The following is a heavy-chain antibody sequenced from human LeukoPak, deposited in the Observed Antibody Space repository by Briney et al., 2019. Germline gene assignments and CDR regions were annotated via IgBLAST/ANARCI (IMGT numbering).Heavy chain of an antibody. CDR2: ISAQNGNT. CDR3: ARESIGGYGFDY. V-gene: IGHV1-18*01. Sequence: ASVNVSCKSSGYMFTSHGIHWLRQAPGQGLEWMGWISAQNGNTNYMQQFLGRVTMTRDTSASTVYMELRSLKSDDTAVYYCARESIGGYGFDYWGQGTPVTVSS. D-gene: IGHD6-25*01. J-gene: IGHJ4*02. CDR1: GYMFTSHG.